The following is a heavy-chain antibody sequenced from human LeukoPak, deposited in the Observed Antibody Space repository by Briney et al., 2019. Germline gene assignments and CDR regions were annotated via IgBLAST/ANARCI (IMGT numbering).Heavy chain of an antibody. D-gene: IGHD2-21*02. Sequence: SETLSLTCTVSGGSVSSGSYYWNWIRQPPGTGLEWIGYISYSGSTNQNPSLQSRVTISVDTTKNQFSLKLSSVTAADTAVYYCARGLVVVTSGLAYFDYWGQGTLVTVSS. V-gene: IGHV4-61*01. CDR2: ISYSGST. CDR3: ARGLVVVTSGLAYFDY. CDR1: GGSVSSGSYY. J-gene: IGHJ4*02.